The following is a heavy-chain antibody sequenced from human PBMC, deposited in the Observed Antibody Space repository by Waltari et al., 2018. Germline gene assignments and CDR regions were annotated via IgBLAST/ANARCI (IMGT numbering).Heavy chain of an antibody. CDR3: ARDVDYCGGDCYFLDAFDI. CDR1: GFTFSSYS. V-gene: IGHV3-21*01. J-gene: IGHJ3*02. Sequence: EVQLVESGGGLVKPGGSLRLSCAASGFTFSSYSMNWVRQAPGKGLEWVSSISSSSSYIYYADSVKGRFTISRDNAKNSLYLQMNSLRAEDTAVYYCARDVDYCGGDCYFLDAFDIWGQGTMVTVSS. D-gene: IGHD2-21*02. CDR2: ISSSSSYI.